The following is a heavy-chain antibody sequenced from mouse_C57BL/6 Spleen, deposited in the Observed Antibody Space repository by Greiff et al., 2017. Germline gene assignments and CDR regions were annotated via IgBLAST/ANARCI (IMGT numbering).Heavy chain of an antibody. J-gene: IGHJ4*01. CDR2: IDPNSGGT. Sequence: VQLQQSGAELVKPGASVKLSCKASGYTFTSYWMHWVQQRPGRGLEWIGRIDPNSGGTKYNEKVKSKATLTVDKHSSTAYMQLRSLTSEYSAVYECARELLPYYCAMDDWGQGTSVTVSS. V-gene: IGHV1-72*01. CDR1: GYTFTSYW. CDR3: ARELLPYYCAMDD. D-gene: IGHD2-12*01.